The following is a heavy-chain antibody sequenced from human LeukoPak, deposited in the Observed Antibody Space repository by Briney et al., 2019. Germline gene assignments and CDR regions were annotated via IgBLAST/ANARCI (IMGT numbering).Heavy chain of an antibody. CDR1: GGSISSYY. J-gene: IGHJ1*01. CDR2: IYTSGST. V-gene: IGHV4-4*07. D-gene: IGHD3-22*01. Sequence: SETLSLTCTVSGGSISSYYWSWIRQPAGKGLEWIGRIYTSGSTNYNPSLKSRVTMSVDTSKNQFSLKLSSVTAADTAVYYCALTPVASEGYYDSSGYYYEYFQHWGQGTLVTVSS. CDR3: ALTPVASEGYYDSSGYYYEYFQH.